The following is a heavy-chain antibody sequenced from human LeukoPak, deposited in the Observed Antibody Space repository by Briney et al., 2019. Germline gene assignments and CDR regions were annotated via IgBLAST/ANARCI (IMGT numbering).Heavy chain of an antibody. CDR1: GGSISSNY. V-gene: IGHV4-59*01. Sequence: SETLSLTCTVSGGSISSNYWSWIRQPPGKGLEWIGYIYYSGSTNYNPSLKSRVTISLDTSKNQFSLRLSSVTAADTAVYFCARDDYYGSGSYRYWGQGTLVTVSS. CDR3: ARDDYYGSGSYRY. J-gene: IGHJ4*02. CDR2: IYYSGST. D-gene: IGHD3-10*01.